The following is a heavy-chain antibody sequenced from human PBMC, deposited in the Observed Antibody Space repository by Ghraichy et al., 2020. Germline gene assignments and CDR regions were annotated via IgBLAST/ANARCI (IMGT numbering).Heavy chain of an antibody. CDR3: ARKYRTNWFDP. CDR2: IYYSGTT. V-gene: IGHV4-31*03. D-gene: IGHD2/OR15-2a*01. J-gene: IGHJ5*02. CDR1: GGPITSGSYY. Sequence: SQTLSLTCTVSGGPITSGSYYWSWIRQHPGKGLGWIGYIYYSGTTYYNPSLKSRVTISVDTSKNQFSLKLSSVTAADTAVYYCARKYRTNWFDPWGQGTLVTVSS.